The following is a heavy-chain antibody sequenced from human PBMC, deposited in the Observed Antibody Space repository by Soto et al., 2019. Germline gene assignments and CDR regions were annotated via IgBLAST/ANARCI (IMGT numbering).Heavy chain of an antibody. D-gene: IGHD2-2*01. V-gene: IGHV4-4*02. CDR3: ARIAVVPAALDP. Sequence: PSETLSLTCDVSGASISSSHWWCWLRQTPGKGLEWIGEVYHSGSANYNPSLKSRVTMSVDKSKNQFSLRLSSVTAADTALYYCARIAVVPAALDPWGQGTLVTVSS. J-gene: IGHJ5*02. CDR1: GASISSSHW. CDR2: VYHSGSA.